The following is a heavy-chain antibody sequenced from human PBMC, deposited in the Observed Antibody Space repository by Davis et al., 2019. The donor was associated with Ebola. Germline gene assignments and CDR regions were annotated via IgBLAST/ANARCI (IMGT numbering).Heavy chain of an antibody. V-gene: IGHV4-59*01. D-gene: IGHD2-8*01. CDR1: GGSISSYY. CDR2: IYYSGST. Sequence: SETLSLTCTVSGGSISSYYWSWIRQPAGKGLEWIGYIYYSGSTNYNPSLKSRVTISVDTSKNQFSLKLSSVTAADTAVYYCARDRPQDHWSESLLYPASYYYYYMDVWGKGTTVTVSS. CDR3: ARDRPQDHWSESLLYPASYYYYYMDV. J-gene: IGHJ6*03.